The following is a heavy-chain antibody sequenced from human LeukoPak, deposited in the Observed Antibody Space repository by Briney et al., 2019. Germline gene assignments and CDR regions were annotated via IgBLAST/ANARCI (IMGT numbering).Heavy chain of an antibody. D-gene: IGHD6-19*01. CDR3: ARGPPADSSGWYGP. CDR1: GYTFTSYG. CDR2: ISAYNGNT. J-gene: IGHJ5*02. Sequence: ASVKVSCKASGYTFTSYGISWVRQAPGQGLEWMGWISAYNGNTNYAQKLQGRVTMTTDTSTSTAYMGLRSLRSDDTAVYYCARGPPADSSGWYGPWGQGTLVTVSS. V-gene: IGHV1-18*01.